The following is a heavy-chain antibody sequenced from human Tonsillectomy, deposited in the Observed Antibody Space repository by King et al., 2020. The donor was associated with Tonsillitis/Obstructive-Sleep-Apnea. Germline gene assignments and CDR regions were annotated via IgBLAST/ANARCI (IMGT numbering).Heavy chain of an antibody. J-gene: IGHJ4*02. D-gene: IGHD1-1*01. CDR3: ARENPDWKPFNFDY. CDR1: GYTFTNYY. CDR2: INPSGGST. V-gene: IGHV1-46*01. Sequence: QLVQSGAEVKKPGASVKVSCKASGYTFTNYYIHWVRQAPGQGLEWMGIINPSGGSTSYAQKFQGRVTMTRDTSTSAVYMELTSLRSEDTAVFYCARENPDWKPFNFDYWGQGTLVTVSS.